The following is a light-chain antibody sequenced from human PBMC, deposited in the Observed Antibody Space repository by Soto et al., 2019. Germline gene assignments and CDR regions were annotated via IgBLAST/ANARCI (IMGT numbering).Light chain of an antibody. V-gene: IGLV1-44*01. CDR1: RFNIGPNA. J-gene: IGLJ1*01. Sequence: QSVLTQPPSASATPGQRVTISCSGGRFNIGPNAVNWYQQLPGAAPKLLIYNNNQRPSGVPDRFSASKSGTSASLTISGLQSDDEATYFCAAWADSLDVLYVFGTGTKVTVL. CDR3: AAWADSLDVLYV. CDR2: NNN.